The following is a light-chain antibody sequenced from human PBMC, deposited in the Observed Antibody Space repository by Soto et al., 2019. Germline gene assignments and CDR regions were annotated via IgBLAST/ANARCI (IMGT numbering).Light chain of an antibody. Sequence: QAVLTQPPSASGSPGQSVTISCTGTSSDVGGYNYVSWYQQHPGKAPKLMIYEVSKRPSGVPDRFSGSKSGNTASLPVSGLQAEDEADYYCSSYAGSNHLVFGGGTKLPV. CDR1: SSDVGGYNY. V-gene: IGLV2-8*01. CDR3: SSYAGSNHLV. CDR2: EVS. J-gene: IGLJ3*02.